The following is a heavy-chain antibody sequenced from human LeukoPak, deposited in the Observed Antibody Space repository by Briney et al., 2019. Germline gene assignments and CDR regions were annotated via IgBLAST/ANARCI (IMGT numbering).Heavy chain of an antibody. D-gene: IGHD3-10*01. CDR1: GYSFILYG. J-gene: IGHJ5*02. CDR3: ARDGRGSRSSWFDP. Sequence: GASVKVSCKTSGYSFILYGISWVRQAPGQGPEWMGWISTSTGDTKYTQKFQGRVTLTTDTSTSTAYMELSSLRSDDTAVYYCARDGRGSRSSWFDPWGQGTLVIVSS. CDR2: ISTSTGDT. V-gene: IGHV1-18*01.